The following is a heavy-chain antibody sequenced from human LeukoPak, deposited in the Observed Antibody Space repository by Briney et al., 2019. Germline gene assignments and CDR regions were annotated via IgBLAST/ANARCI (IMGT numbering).Heavy chain of an antibody. J-gene: IGHJ5*02. CDR3: ARVTTAAWSDP. D-gene: IGHD4-11*01. CDR2: IHKSGST. V-gene: IGHV4-31*03. CDR1: GGSISSGGYY. Sequence: SETLSLICTVSGGSISSGGYYWSGIRQHPGQGLEWIGYIHKSGSTYYNPSLESRVTISVGTSKNQFSLKLRSVTAADTAMYYCARVTTAAWSDPWGHGTPVTVSS.